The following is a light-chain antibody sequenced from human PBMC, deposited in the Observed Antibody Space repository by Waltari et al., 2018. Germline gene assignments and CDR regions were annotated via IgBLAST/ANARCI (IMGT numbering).Light chain of an antibody. CDR3: CSYAGSSVL. CDR1: SSDVGGSDT. J-gene: IGLJ2*01. Sequence: QSALTQPRSVSGSPGQSVTISCHGTSSDVGGSDTVSWYQQHPGKAPKLMIYDVTKRPSGVPDRFSGSKSGNTASLTISGLQVEDEADYYCCSYAGSSVLFGGGTKLTVL. V-gene: IGLV2-11*01. CDR2: DVT.